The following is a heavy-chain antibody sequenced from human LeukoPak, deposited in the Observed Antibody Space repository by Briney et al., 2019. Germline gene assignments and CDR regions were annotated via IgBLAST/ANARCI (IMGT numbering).Heavy chain of an antibody. CDR2: ISGYNGNT. J-gene: IGHJ6*03. V-gene: IGHV1-18*01. CDR3: ARVNFWAAAGTQEYYYYYMDV. Sequence: GASVKVSCKASGYTFTNYDINWVRQAPGQGLEWMGWISGYNGNTNYAQKLQGRVTMTTDTSTSTAYMELRSLRSDDTAVYYCARVNFWAAAGTQEYYYYYMDVWGKGTTVTVSS. CDR1: GYTFTNYD. D-gene: IGHD6-13*01.